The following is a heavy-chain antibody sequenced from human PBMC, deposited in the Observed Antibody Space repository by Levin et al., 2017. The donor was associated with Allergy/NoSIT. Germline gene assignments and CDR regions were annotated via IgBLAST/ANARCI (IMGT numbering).Heavy chain of an antibody. CDR1: GFSFSRAW. J-gene: IGHJ4*02. CDR2: IRDRGST. CDR3: TTGAMCGDNDWDCN. Sequence: GGSLRLSCVASGFSFSRAWMNWVRQAPGKGLEYIGRIRDRGSTDYTAPGKGRFTIARDDSKNTLFLQMDSLKIEDTAVYFCTTGAMCGDNDWDCNWGQGTLVIVSS. V-gene: IGHV3-15*01. D-gene: IGHD4-17*01.